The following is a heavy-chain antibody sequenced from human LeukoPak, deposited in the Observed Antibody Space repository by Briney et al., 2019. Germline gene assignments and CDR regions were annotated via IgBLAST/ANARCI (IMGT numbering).Heavy chain of an antibody. CDR2: ISGSGGST. Sequence: GGSLRLSCAASGFTFSSFSMDWVRQAPGKGLEWVSAISGSGGSTYYADSVKGRFTISRDNSKNTLYLQMNSLRAEDTAVYYCAKDGTTWPTNWFDPWGQGTLVTVSS. V-gene: IGHV3-23*01. J-gene: IGHJ5*02. D-gene: IGHD1-14*01. CDR3: AKDGTTWPTNWFDP. CDR1: GFTFSSFS.